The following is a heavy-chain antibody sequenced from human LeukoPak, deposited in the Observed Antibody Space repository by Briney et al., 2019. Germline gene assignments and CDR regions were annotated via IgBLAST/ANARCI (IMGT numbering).Heavy chain of an antibody. V-gene: IGHV1-69*13. J-gene: IGHJ4*02. CDR2: IIPIFGTA. D-gene: IGHD6-6*01. CDR3: ARSIAARPGDWD. Sequence: SVKVSCKASGGTFSSYAISWVRQAPGQGLEWMGGIIPIFGTANYAQKFQGRVTITADESTSTAYMELSSLRSEDTAVYYCARSIAARPGDWDWGQGTLVTVSS. CDR1: GGTFSSYA.